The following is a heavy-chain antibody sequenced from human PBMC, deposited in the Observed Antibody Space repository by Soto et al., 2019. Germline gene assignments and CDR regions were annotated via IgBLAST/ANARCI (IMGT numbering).Heavy chain of an antibody. D-gene: IGHD2-21*01. CDR1: GFTFSSYA. CDR2: ISGSGGST. CDR3: ARGVATKSGLYYYYFYMDV. J-gene: IGHJ6*03. Sequence: GGSLRLSCAASGFTFSSYAMSWVRQAPGKGLEWVSAISGSGGSTYYADSVKGRFTISTDNSKNTLYLQMNSLRADDTAVYYCARGVATKSGLYYYYFYMDVWGKGPTVTVSS. V-gene: IGHV3-23*01.